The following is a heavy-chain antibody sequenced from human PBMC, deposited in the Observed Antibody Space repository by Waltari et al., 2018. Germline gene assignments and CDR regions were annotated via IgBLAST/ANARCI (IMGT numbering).Heavy chain of an antibody. Sequence: QVQLLQWGAGLLKPSETLSPTCAGYGGSFRGYDWSWPRQLPGKGLEWLGEINHNAGPDYNPALKSRATISIETSKNQFSLKLDSVTAADTGVYYCARGWLQVAPPYYYYMDVWDRGTAVTVSS. V-gene: IGHV4-34*01. CDR3: ARGWLQVAPPYYYYMDV. CDR1: GGSFRGYD. CDR2: INHNAGP. J-gene: IGHJ6*03. D-gene: IGHD6-19*01.